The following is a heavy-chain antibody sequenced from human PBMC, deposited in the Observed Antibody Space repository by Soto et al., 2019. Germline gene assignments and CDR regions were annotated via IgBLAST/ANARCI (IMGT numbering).Heavy chain of an antibody. Sequence: GGSLRLSCEVSGFTLNTYSMNWVRQAPGKGLEWVSFITSSGSTTYYADSVKGRFTVSRDNVKNSLFLQMNSLRDEDTAVYYCARVAIASGGVIAVPYAFDVSGQRTTVTVSS. CDR1: GFTLNTYS. CDR3: ARVAIASGGVIAVPYAFDV. V-gene: IGHV3-48*02. D-gene: IGHD3-16*02. J-gene: IGHJ6*02. CDR2: ITSSGSTT.